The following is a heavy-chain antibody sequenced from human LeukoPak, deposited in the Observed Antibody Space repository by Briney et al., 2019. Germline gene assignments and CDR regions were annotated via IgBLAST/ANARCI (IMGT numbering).Heavy chain of an antibody. J-gene: IGHJ4*02. D-gene: IGHD3-9*01. CDR1: GGSITRRSYY. CDR2: IYDSGST. CDR3: ARDHFEPGVILDY. V-gene: IGHV4-39*02. Sequence: SETLSLTCTVSGGSITRRSYYWGWVRQSPGKGLEWIGTIYDSGSTYINPSLKSRVTVSEDTSKNQFSLKVSSVTAADTAVYHCARDHFEPGVILDYWGQGNLVTVSS.